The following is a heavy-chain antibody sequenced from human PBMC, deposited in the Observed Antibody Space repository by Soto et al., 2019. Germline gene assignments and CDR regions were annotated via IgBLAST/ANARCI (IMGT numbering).Heavy chain of an antibody. J-gene: IGHJ4*02. CDR3: ARGYLQSGYSSSWVFDY. CDR1: GGSINSGGYY. D-gene: IGHD6-13*01. CDR2: IFYSGST. Sequence: QVQLQESGPGLVKPSQTLSLICTFSGGSINSGGYYWNWIRQHPGKGLEGIGYIFYSGSTYYNPFLRSRFTISADASENQFALNLISVTAADPAVYFCARGYLQSGYSSSWVFDYWGQVTLVNVSS. V-gene: IGHV4-31*03.